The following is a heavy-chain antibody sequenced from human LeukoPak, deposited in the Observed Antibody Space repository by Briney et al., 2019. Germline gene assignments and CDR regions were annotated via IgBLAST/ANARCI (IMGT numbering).Heavy chain of an antibody. CDR1: GYTFTGYY. CDR2: INPNSGGT. J-gene: IGHJ4*02. V-gene: IGHV1-2*04. CDR3: ARRDSSSWADYFDY. D-gene: IGHD6-13*01. Sequence: ASVKVSCKASGYTFTGYYMHWVRQAPGQGLEWMGWINPNSGGTNYAQKFQGWVTMTRDTSISTAYMELRSLRSDDTAVYYCARRDSSSWADYFDYWGQGTLVTVSS.